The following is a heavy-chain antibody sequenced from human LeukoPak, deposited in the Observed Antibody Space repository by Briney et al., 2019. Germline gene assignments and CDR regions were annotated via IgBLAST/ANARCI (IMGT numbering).Heavy chain of an antibody. V-gene: IGHV3-9*01. CDR1: GFTFDDYA. CDR3: TRGSATWDY. D-gene: IGHD2/OR15-2a*01. Sequence: GRSLRLSCAASGFTFDDYAMHWVRQAPGKGLEWVSGISWNSGSIGYADSVKGRFTISRDNAKNTLYLQMDSLRAEDTAVYYCTRGSATWDYWGQGTLVAVSS. CDR2: ISWNSGSI. J-gene: IGHJ4*02.